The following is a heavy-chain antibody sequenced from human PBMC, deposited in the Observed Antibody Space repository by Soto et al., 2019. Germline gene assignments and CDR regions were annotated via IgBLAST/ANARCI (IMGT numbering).Heavy chain of an antibody. CDR2: INAGSGNT. Sequence: ASVKVSCKATGYTFSAYTMNWVRQAPGQSLEWMGWINAGSGNTKYSQNFQGRVSITRDTSASTVYMELTGLTSEDTAVYYCARDTETLGPRANDALDIWGQXTMVTVSS. V-gene: IGHV1-3*01. CDR3: ARDTETLGPRANDALDI. D-gene: IGHD3-3*02. CDR1: GYTFSAYT. J-gene: IGHJ3*02.